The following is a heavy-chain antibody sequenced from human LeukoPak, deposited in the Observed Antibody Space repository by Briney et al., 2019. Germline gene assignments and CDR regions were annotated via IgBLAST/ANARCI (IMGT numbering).Heavy chain of an antibody. Sequence: GGSLRLSCAASGFTFSSYAMSWVRQAPGKGLEWVSAISGSGGSTYYADSVKGRFTISRDNAKNSLYLQMNSLRAEDTAVYYCARGRGRYCSGGSCYIDYWGQGTLVTVSS. J-gene: IGHJ4*02. CDR2: ISGSGGST. D-gene: IGHD2-15*01. CDR3: ARGRGRYCSGGSCYIDY. CDR1: GFTFSSYA. V-gene: IGHV3-23*01.